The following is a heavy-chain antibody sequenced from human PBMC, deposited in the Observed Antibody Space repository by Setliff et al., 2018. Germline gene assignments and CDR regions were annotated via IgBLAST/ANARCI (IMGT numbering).Heavy chain of an antibody. J-gene: IGHJ3*01. V-gene: IGHV5-51*01. Sequence: GESLKISCKASGYSFTDYWIAWVRQMPGKGLEWMVIIYPSNSNIKYSPSFEAQITFSVDKSITTAYLQWSSLKASDTAIYYCTRHEDRNKCTSSSCYRENDAFDVWGQGARVTVSS. CDR3: TRHEDRNKCTSSSCYRENDAFDV. CDR2: IYPSNSNI. D-gene: IGHD2-2*01. CDR1: GYSFTDYW.